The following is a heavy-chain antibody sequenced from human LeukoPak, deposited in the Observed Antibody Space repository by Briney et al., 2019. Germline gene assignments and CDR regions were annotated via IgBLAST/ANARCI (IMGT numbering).Heavy chain of an antibody. CDR2: IYPGDSDT. Sequence: GESLKISCKDSGYKFATYWVAWVRQLPGKGLEWMGVIYPGDSDTRYSPAFQGQVTISADRSISTAYLQWRSLKAADTAMYYCARHLGGYPSYYFDNWGQGTLVTVSS. CDR3: ARHLGGYPSYYFDN. CDR1: GYKFATYW. J-gene: IGHJ4*02. V-gene: IGHV5-51*01. D-gene: IGHD3-22*01.